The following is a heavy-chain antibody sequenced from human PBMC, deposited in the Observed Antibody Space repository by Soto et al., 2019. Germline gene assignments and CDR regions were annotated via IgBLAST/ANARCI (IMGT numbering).Heavy chain of an antibody. CDR3: ARSLYGDYYYYYYMDV. V-gene: IGHV4-59*01. Sequence: PSETLSLTCTASGGSISSYYWSWIRQPPGKGLEWIGYIYYSGSTNYNPSLKSRVTISVDTSKNQFSLKLSSVTAADTAVYYCARSLYGDYYYYYYMDVWGKGTTVTVSS. CDR1: GGSISSYY. D-gene: IGHD4-17*01. J-gene: IGHJ6*03. CDR2: IYYSGST.